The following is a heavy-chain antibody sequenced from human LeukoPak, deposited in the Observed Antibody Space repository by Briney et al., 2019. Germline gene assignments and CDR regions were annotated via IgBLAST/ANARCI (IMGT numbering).Heavy chain of an antibody. CDR3: TTDPLVVVDFDY. D-gene: IGHD2-2*01. V-gene: IGHV1-18*01. J-gene: IGHJ4*02. CDR2: ISAYNGNT. Sequence: ASVKVSCKASGYTFTSYGISWVRQAPGQGLEWMGWISAYNGNTNYAQKLQGRVTMTTDTSTSTAYMELRSLRSEDTAVYYCTTDPLVVVDFDYWGQGTLVTVSS. CDR1: GYTFTSYG.